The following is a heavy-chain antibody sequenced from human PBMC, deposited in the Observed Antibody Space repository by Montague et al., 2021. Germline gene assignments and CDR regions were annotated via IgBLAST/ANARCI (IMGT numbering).Heavy chain of an antibody. CDR1: GGSLGSYY. D-gene: IGHD3-10*02. CDR2: IYYSGST. Sequence: SDTLSLTCTVSGGSLGSYYWSWIRQPPGKGPEYVVYIYYSGSTAYNPSLKRRVTISLDTSRNQFSLTLTSVTAADTAVYYCARGNGAMLFWGQGILVTVSS. CDR3: ARGNGAMLF. V-gene: IGHV4-59*13. J-gene: IGHJ4*02.